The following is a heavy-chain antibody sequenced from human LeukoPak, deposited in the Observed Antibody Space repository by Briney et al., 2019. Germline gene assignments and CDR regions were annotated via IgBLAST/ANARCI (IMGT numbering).Heavy chain of an antibody. Sequence: GASVKVSCKASGYTFTSYGISWVRQAPGQGLEWMGWMNPNSGNTGYAQKFQGRVTITRNTSISTAYMELSSLRSEDTAVYYCARGPVTTYYYYYYMDVWGKGTTVTVSS. CDR1: GYTFTSYG. V-gene: IGHV1-8*03. D-gene: IGHD4-17*01. CDR3: ARGPVTTYYYYYYMDV. CDR2: MNPNSGNT. J-gene: IGHJ6*03.